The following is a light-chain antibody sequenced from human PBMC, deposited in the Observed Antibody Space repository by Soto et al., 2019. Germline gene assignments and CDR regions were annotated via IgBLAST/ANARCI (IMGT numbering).Light chain of an antibody. CDR1: QSISSW. CDR2: KAS. Sequence: DIPMTQSPSTLSASVGDRVTITCRASQSISSWLAWYQQKPGKAPKLLIYKASSLESGVPSRFSGSGSGTEFTLTISSLQHDDFATYYCQQYNSYSYTFGQGTKLEIK. J-gene: IGKJ2*01. CDR3: QQYNSYSYT. V-gene: IGKV1-5*03.